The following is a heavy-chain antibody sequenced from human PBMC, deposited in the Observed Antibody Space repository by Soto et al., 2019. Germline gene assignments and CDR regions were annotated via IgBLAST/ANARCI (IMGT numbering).Heavy chain of an antibody. J-gene: IGHJ6*03. CDR2: FDPEDGET. V-gene: IGHV1-24*01. Sequence: ASVKVSCKVSGYTLTELSMHWVRQAPGKGLEWMGGFDPEDGETIYAQKFQGRVTMTEDTSTDTAYMELSSLRSEDTAVYYCATAPIQTTVTTLYYYMDVWGKGTTVTVSS. CDR3: ATAPIQTTVTTLYYYMDV. D-gene: IGHD4-17*01. CDR1: GYTLTELS.